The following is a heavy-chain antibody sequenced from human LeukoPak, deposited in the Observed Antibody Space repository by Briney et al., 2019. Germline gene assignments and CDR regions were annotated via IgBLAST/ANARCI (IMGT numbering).Heavy chain of an antibody. D-gene: IGHD3-10*01. V-gene: IGHV4-31*03. CDR2: ISYRGNT. CDR3: ARSFGESYFDY. Sequence: LSETLSLTCTVSGGSITSGGYFWSWIRQHPGKGLEWIGYISYRGNTYYNPSLKSRLTISVDTSKNQFSLKLSSVTAADTAVYYCARSFGESYFDYWGQGILVTVSS. J-gene: IGHJ4*02. CDR1: GGSITSGGYF.